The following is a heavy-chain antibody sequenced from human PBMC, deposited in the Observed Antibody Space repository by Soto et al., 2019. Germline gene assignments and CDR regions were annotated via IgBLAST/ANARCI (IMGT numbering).Heavy chain of an antibody. D-gene: IGHD3-3*01. Sequence: GGSLRLSCAASGFTFSSYAMSWVRQAPGKGLEWVSAISGSGGSTYYADSVKGRFTISRDNSKNTLYLQMNSLRAEDTAVYYCARGEGGYYDFWSGPNPDAFDIWGQGTMVTVSS. V-gene: IGHV3-23*01. CDR2: ISGSGGST. CDR3: ARGEGGYYDFWSGPNPDAFDI. J-gene: IGHJ3*02. CDR1: GFTFSSYA.